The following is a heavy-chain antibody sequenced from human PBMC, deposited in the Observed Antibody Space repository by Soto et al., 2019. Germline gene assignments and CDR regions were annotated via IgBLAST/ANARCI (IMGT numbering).Heavy chain of an antibody. CDR2: IWYDGNNK. D-gene: IGHD2-21*01. V-gene: IGHV3-33*01. Sequence: GGSLRLSCAASGFTFSSYGMHWVRQAPGKGLEWVAVIWYDGNNKYYADSVKGRFTISRDNSNNTLYVQMTSLRAEDTAVYYCARGLHSLFDYSGQATLLTVSS. CDR3: ARGLHSLFDY. J-gene: IGHJ4*02. CDR1: GFTFSSYG.